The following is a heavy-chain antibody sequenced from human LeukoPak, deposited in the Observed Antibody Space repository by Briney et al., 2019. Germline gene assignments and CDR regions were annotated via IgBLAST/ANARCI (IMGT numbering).Heavy chain of an antibody. CDR1: GFTFSDYY. Sequence: PGGSLRLSCAASGFTFSDYYMSWIRQAPGKGLEWVSYISSSGSIIYYADSVKGRFTISRDNAKNSLYLQMNSLRAEDTAVYYCATPPGRYCSGGSCFATLFDYWGQGTLVTVSS. D-gene: IGHD2-15*01. CDR3: ATPPGRYCSGGSCFATLFDY. CDR2: ISSSGSII. V-gene: IGHV3-11*01. J-gene: IGHJ4*02.